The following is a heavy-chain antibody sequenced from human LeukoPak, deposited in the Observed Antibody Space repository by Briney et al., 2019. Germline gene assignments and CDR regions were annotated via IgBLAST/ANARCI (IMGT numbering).Heavy chain of an antibody. CDR2: ISYDGSSK. V-gene: IGHV3-30-3*01. CDR1: GFTFSNFA. CDR3: ARDSPYLDY. Sequence: GGSLRLSCAASGFTFSNFAMHWVRRAPGKGLEWVAVISYDGSSKYYADSVKGRFTISRDNSRNTLYLQMNSLRAEDTAVYYCARDSPYLDYWGQGTLVTVSS. J-gene: IGHJ4*02.